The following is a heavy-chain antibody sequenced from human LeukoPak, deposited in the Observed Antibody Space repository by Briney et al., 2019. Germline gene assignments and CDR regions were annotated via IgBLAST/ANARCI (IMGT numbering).Heavy chain of an antibody. CDR2: IFPGDSET. CDR3: ARQDLGDYGRNYFQS. CDR1: GSSFVDYW. V-gene: IGHV5-51*01. J-gene: IGHJ4*02. D-gene: IGHD4-17*01. Sequence: GESLKISCKDSGSSFVDYWIGWVRQVPGRGLERMAVIFPGDSETTYSPSFQGQVSISVDTSTNTAYLEWSSLKASDTAIYYCARQDLGDYGRNYFQSWGQGTLVIVSS.